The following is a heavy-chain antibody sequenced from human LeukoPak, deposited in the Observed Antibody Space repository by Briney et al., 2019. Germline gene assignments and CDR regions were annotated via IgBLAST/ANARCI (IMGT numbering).Heavy chain of an antibody. J-gene: IGHJ4*02. V-gene: IGHV4-30-2*01. CDR1: GGSISSGGYY. Sequence: SQTLSLTCTVSGGSISSGGYYWSWIRQPPGKGLEWIGEINHSGSTNYNPSLKSRVTISVDTSKNLFSLKLTSVTAADTAVYYCAAYSYGYLYYFDYWGQGTLVTVSS. CDR2: INHSGST. D-gene: IGHD5-18*01. CDR3: AAYSYGYLYYFDY.